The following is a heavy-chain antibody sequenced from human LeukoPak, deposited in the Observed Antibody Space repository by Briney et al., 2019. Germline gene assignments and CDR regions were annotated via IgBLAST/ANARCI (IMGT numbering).Heavy chain of an antibody. CDR1: GYTFTSYY. V-gene: IGHV1-46*01. J-gene: IGHJ3*02. Sequence: ASVNVSCKASGYTFTSYYMHWVRQAPGQGLEWMGIINPSGGSASYAQKFQGRVTMTRDTSTSTVYMELSSLRSEDTAVYYCARPKIFGVHRDIWGQGTMVTVSS. CDR3: ARPKIFGVHRDI. D-gene: IGHD3-3*01. CDR2: INPSGGSA.